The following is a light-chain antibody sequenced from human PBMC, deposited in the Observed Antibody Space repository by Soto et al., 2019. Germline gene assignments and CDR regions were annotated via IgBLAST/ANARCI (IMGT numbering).Light chain of an antibody. J-gene: IGKJ1*01. CDR1: QSLLYSSNNKNY. CDR2: WAS. Sequence: DIVMTQSPDSLAVSLGERATINCKSSQSLLYSSNNKNYLAWYQQKPGQPLKLLIYWASTRESGVPDRFSGSGSGKDFTLTISSLQAEDVAVYYCLQYLSIPRTFGQGTKVEIK. V-gene: IGKV4-1*01. CDR3: LQYLSIPRT.